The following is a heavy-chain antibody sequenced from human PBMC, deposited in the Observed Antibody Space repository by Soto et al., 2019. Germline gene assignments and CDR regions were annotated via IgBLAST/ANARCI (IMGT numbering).Heavy chain of an antibody. CDR3: ARDSLEVPAAYAYYYYGMDV. CDR1: GGTFSSYA. Sequence: SVKVSCKASGGTFSSYAISWVRQAPGQGLEWMGGIIPIFGTANYAQKFQGRVTITADESTSTAYMELSSLRSEDTAVYYCARDSLEVPAAYAYYYYGMDVWGQGTTVTVSS. D-gene: IGHD2-2*01. V-gene: IGHV1-69*13. J-gene: IGHJ6*02. CDR2: IIPIFGTA.